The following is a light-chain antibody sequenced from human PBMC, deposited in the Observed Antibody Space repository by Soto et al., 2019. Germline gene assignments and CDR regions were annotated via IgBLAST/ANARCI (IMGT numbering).Light chain of an antibody. V-gene: IGLV2-11*01. CDR2: DVA. J-gene: IGLJ2*01. Sequence: QSALTQPRSVSGSPGQSVTISCTGTSSDVGGYNYVSWYQQHPGKAPKLVIYDVAKRPSGVPDRFSGSKSGNTASLTISGLQAEDEANYFCCSYAGSYTYIVFGGGTKLTVL. CDR3: CSYAGSYTYIV. CDR1: SSDVGGYNY.